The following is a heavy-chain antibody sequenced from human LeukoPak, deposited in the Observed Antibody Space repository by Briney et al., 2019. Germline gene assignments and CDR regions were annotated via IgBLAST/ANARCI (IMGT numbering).Heavy chain of an antibody. CDR2: ISYDGSNK. CDR3: AKSHFDY. CDR1: GFTFGDYA. V-gene: IGHV3-30*18. Sequence: GGSLRLSCTASGFTFGDYAMTWVRQAPGKGLEWVAVISYDGSNKYYADSVKGRFTISRDNSKNTLYLQMNSLRAEDTAVYYCAKSHFDYWGQGTLVTVFS. J-gene: IGHJ4*02.